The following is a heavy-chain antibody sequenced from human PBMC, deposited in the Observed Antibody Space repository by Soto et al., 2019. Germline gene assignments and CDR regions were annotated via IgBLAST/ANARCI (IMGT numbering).Heavy chain of an antibody. CDR1: GGSISSSSYY. J-gene: IGHJ4*02. CDR3: ARFRGAAWAIRRYFDY. Sequence: QLQLQESGPGLVKPSETLSLTCTVSGGSISSSSYYWGWIRQPPGKGLEWIGSIYYSGSTYYNPSLKSRVTISVDTSKNQFSLKLSSVTAADTAVYYCARFRGAAWAIRRYFDYWGQGTLVTVSS. V-gene: IGHV4-39*01. D-gene: IGHD3-16*01. CDR2: IYYSGST.